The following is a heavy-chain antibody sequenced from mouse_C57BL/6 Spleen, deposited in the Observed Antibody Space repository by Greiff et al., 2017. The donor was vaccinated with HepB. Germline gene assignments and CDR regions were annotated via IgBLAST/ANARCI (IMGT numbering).Heavy chain of an antibody. J-gene: IGHJ1*03. D-gene: IGHD2-5*01. CDR1: GYTFTSYW. CDR3: ARRGSNYEGYFDV. V-gene: IGHV1-7*01. CDR2: INPSSGYT. Sequence: QVQLKQSGAELAKPGASVKLSCKASGYTFTSYWMHWVKQRPGQGLEWIGYINPSSGYTKYNQKFKDKATLTADKSSSTAYMQLSSLTYEDSAVYYCARRGSNYEGYFDVWGTGTTVTVSS.